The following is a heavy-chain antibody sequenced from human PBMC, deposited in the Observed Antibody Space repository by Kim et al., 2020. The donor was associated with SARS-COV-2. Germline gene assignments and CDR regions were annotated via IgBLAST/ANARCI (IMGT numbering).Heavy chain of an antibody. CDR2: IKQDGSEK. CDR3: ARDLGATRKWLVRGYFDY. Sequence: GGSLRLSCAASGFTFSSYWMSWVRQAPGKGLEWVANIKQDGSEKYYVDSVKGRFTISRDNAKNSLYLQMNSLRAEDTAVYYCARDLGATRKWLVRGYFDYWGQGTLVTVSS. J-gene: IGHJ4*02. CDR1: GFTFSSYW. V-gene: IGHV3-7*03. D-gene: IGHD6-19*01.